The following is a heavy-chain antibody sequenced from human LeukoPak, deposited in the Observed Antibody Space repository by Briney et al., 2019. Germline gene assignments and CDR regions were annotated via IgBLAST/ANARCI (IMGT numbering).Heavy chain of an antibody. D-gene: IGHD3-9*01. CDR2: ISWNSGSI. CDR3: AKGKGVLRYFDWPPSY. Sequence: PGRSLRLSCAASGFTFDDYAMHWVRQAPGKGLEWVSGISWNSGSIGYADSVKGRFTISRDNAKNSLYLQMNSLRAEDTALYYCAKGKGVLRYFDWPPSYWGQGTLVTVSS. V-gene: IGHV3-9*01. J-gene: IGHJ4*02. CDR1: GFTFDDYA.